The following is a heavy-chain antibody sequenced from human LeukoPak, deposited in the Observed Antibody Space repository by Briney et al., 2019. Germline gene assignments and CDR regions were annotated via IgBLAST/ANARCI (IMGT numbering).Heavy chain of an antibody. V-gene: IGHV1-46*01. CDR1: RYTFTSYY. J-gene: IGHJ4*02. Sequence: GASVKVSCKASRYTFTSYYMHWVRQDPGQRLECMGIINPSGGSTTYAQKFQGRVTMTRDTSTSTVYMELSSLRSEDTAVYYCARARIAAAGIYYWGQGTLVTVSS. D-gene: IGHD6-13*01. CDR3: ARARIAAAGIYY. CDR2: INPSGGST.